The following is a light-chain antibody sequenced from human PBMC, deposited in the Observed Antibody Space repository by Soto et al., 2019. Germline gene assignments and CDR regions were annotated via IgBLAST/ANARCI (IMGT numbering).Light chain of an antibody. V-gene: IGKV3-20*01. CDR2: AAS. CDR3: HQYGSSITWT. J-gene: IGKJ1*01. Sequence: EVVLTQSPGTVSLSPGERATLSCRASQSVTSNYLAWYQQKPGQAPRLLIYAASSRATSIPDRFSGSGSGTDFTLSLSRLEPEDFEVYYCHQYGSSITWTFGQGTKVEIK. CDR1: QSVTSNY.